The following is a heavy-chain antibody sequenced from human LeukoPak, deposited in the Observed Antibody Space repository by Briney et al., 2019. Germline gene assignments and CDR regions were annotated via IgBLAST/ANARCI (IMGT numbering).Heavy chain of an antibody. CDR1: GGSIRSSYYY. D-gene: IGHD3-16*01. J-gene: IGHJ5*02. CDR3: ARRYGP. CDR2: IYDSGST. V-gene: IGHV4-39*01. Sequence: TSETLSLTCTVSGGSIRSSYYYWGWICQPPGKGLEWIGSIYDSGSTYYNPSLKSRVTISVDTSKNQFSLKLNSVTAADTAAYYCARRYGPWGQGTLVTVSS.